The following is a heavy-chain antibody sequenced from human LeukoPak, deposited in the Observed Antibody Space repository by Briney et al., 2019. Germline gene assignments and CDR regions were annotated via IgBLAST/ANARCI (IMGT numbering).Heavy chain of an antibody. J-gene: IGHJ6*02. V-gene: IGHV1-69*13. D-gene: IGHD2-2*01. CDR1: GGTFSSYA. CDR3: ARDSCSSTSCERILHYYGMDV. CDR2: IIPIFGTA. Sequence: SVKVSCKASGGTFSSYAISWVRQAPGQGLEWMGGIIPIFGTANYAQKFQGRVTITADESTSTAYMELGSLRSEDTAVYYCARDSCSSTSCERILHYYGMDVWGQGTTVTVSS.